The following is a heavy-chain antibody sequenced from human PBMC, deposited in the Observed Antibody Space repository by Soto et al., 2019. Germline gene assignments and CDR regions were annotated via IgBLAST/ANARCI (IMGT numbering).Heavy chain of an antibody. V-gene: IGHV3-30-3*01. CDR2: MSYDGSNK. CDR1: VFTFSSYA. J-gene: IGHJ4*02. CDR3: ARGYCSRPSCSHFDC. Sequence: GTLRLAGAASVFTFSSYAVHWVRQAPGKGLEWVAVMSYDGSNKYYADSVKGRFTISSDNSKNTLYLQMNSLGTEDTAVYYCARGYCSRPSCSHFDCWGQGTLVTVSS. D-gene: IGHD2-2*01.